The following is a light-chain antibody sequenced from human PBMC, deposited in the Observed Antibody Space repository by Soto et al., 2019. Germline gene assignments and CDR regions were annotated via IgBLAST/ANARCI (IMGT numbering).Light chain of an antibody. CDR1: NSNLGAGYD. V-gene: IGLV1-40*01. CDR2: GNR. J-gene: IGLJ2*01. CDR3: QSYDSDFVV. Sequence: QAVVTQPPSVSGAPGQRVTISCTGNNSNLGAGYDVHWYQQLPGAAPKLVIFGNRNRPSGVPERFSGSKSGTSASLAITGLQAEDEADYYCQSYDSDFVVFGGGTKLTVL.